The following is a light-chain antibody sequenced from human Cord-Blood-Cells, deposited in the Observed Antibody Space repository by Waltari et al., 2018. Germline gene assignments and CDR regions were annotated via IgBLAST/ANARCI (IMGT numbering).Light chain of an antibody. J-gene: IGKJ4*01. CDR1: QDISNY. V-gene: IGKV1-33*01. CDR3: QQYENLPLT. CDR2: DAS. Sequence: GDRVTITCQATQDISNYLNWYQQKQGNAPKLLIYDASNLQTGVPSSFSGSGSGREFTFTISSPQPEDIATYYCQQYENLPLTFGGGTKVEIK.